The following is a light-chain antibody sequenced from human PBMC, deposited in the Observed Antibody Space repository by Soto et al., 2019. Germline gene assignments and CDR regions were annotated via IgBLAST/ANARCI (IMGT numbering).Light chain of an antibody. J-gene: IGKJ1*01. CDR2: DAS. CDR1: QSVSNF. V-gene: IGKV3-11*01. Sequence: EIVLTQSPATLSLSPGERATLSYRASQSVSNFLAWYQQKPGQAPRLLISDASNRATGIPGRFSGSGSGIDFSLTISSLEPEDFAVYYCQQRSNWPWTFGQGTKVEIK. CDR3: QQRSNWPWT.